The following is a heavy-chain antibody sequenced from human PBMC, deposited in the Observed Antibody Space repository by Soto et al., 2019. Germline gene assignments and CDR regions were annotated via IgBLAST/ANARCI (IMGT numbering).Heavy chain of an antibody. Sequence: SETLSLTCTVSGGSISSYYWSLIRQPPGKGLEWIGYIYYSGSTNYNPSLKSRVTIPVDTSKNQFSLKLSSVTAADTAVYYCASVNPYYYYMDVWGKGTTVTVSS. CDR3: ASVNPYYYYMDV. CDR2: IYYSGST. J-gene: IGHJ6*03. CDR1: GGSISSYY. V-gene: IGHV4-59*01.